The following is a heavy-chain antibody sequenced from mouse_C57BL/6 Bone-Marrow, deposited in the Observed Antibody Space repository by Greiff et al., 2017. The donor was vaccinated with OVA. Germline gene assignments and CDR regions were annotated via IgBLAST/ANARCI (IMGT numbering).Heavy chain of an antibody. D-gene: IGHD1-1*01. Sequence: EVQLQQSGAELVRPGASVKLSCTASGFNIKDDYMHWVKQRPEQGLEWIGWIDPENGDTEYASKFQGKATITADTSSNTAYLQLSSLTSEDTAVYYCTRSSYVGYWGQGTTLTVSS. J-gene: IGHJ2*01. CDR1: GFNIKDDY. CDR3: TRSSYVGY. V-gene: IGHV14-4*01. CDR2: IDPENGDT.